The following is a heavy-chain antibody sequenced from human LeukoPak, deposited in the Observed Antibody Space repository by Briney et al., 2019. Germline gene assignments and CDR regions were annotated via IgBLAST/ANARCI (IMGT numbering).Heavy chain of an antibody. V-gene: IGHV3-66*01. CDR3: AGRNSATTTFDF. D-gene: IGHD4-17*01. CDR1: GFSLDSVF. Sequence: GGSLRLSCRASGFSLDSVFMNWVRQPPGKGLEWVSFVMPGGHIDYTDSVKGRFTISRDSFKNTLSLQMNSLRVDDTAVYYCAGRNSATTTFDFWGEGTLVTVSS. CDR2: VMPGGHI. J-gene: IGHJ4*02.